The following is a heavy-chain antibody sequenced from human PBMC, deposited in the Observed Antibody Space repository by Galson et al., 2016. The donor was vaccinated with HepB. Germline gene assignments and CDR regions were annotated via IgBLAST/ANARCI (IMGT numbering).Heavy chain of an antibody. CDR3: ARHLRVGSGAHRDVFDI. CDR2: ISPSGWSS. V-gene: IGHV3-23*01. CDR1: GFTFASYA. J-gene: IGHJ3*02. Sequence: SLRLSCAASGFTFASYAMTWVRQAPGKGLQWVSSISPSGWSSHDADSVKGRFTTSRDNSRFTLYLQMNSLRVEDAAVYYCARHLRVGSGAHRDVFDIWGRGTMASVSS. D-gene: IGHD4/OR15-4a*01.